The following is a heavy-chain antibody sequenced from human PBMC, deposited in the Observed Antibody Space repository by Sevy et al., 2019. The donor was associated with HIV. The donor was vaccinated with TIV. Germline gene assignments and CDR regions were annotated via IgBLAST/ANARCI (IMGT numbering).Heavy chain of an antibody. CDR3: ARSSIAARPYYFDY. D-gene: IGHD6-6*01. CDR1: GFTFSSYS. J-gene: IGHJ4*02. V-gene: IGHV3-21*01. CDR2: ISSSSSYI. Sequence: GGSLRLSCAASGFTFSSYSMNWVRQAPGKGLEWVSSISSSSSYIYYADSVKGRFTISRDNAKNSLYLQMNSLRAEDTAVYYCARSSIAARPYYFDYWGQGTLVTVSS.